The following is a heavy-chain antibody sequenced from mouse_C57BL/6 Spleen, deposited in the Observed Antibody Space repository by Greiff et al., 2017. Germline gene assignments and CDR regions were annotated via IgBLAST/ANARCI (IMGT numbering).Heavy chain of an antibody. D-gene: IGHD2-4*01. J-gene: IGHJ4*01. V-gene: IGHV1-15*01. CDR1: GYTFTDYE. CDR3: TNDFRYAMDY. Sequence: VQVVESGAELVRPGASVTLSCKASGYTFTDYEMHWVKQTPVHGLEWIGAIDPETGGTAYNQKFKGKAILTADKSSSTAYMELRSLTSEDSAVYYCTNDFRYAMDYWGQGTSVTVSS. CDR2: IDPETGGT.